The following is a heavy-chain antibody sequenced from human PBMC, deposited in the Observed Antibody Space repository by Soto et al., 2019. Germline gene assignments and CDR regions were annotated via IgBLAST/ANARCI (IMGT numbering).Heavy chain of an antibody. V-gene: IGHV3-21*04. D-gene: IGHD6-13*01. CDR3: ARDLEAAAGPAGYYGMDV. CDR1: GFTFSSYS. Sequence: GGSLRLSCAASGFTFSSYSMNWVRQAPGKGLEWVSSISSSSSYIYYADSVKGRFTISRDNSKNTLYLQMNSLRAEDTAVYYCARDLEAAAGPAGYYGMDVWGQGTTVTVSS. CDR2: ISSSSSYI. J-gene: IGHJ6*02.